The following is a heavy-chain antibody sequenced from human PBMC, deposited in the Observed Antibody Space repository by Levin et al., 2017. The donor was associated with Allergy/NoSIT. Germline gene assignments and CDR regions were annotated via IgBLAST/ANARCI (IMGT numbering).Heavy chain of an antibody. CDR3: AKDSVVRAFDI. V-gene: IGHV3-9*01. CDR2: ISWNSGSI. CDR1: GFTFDDYA. Sequence: LSLTCAASGFTFDDYAMHWVRQAPGKGLEWVSGISWNSGSIGYADSVKGRFTISRDNAKNSLYLQMNSLRAEDTALYYCAKDSVVRAFDIWGQGTMVTVSS. J-gene: IGHJ3*02. D-gene: IGHD3-10*01.